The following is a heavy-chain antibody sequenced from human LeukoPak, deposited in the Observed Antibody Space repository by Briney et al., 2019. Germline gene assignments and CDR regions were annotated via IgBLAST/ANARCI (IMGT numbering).Heavy chain of an antibody. CDR2: ISGSGGST. Sequence: GGSLRLSCAASGFTFSSYAMSWVRQAPGKGLEWVSAISGSGGSTYYADSVKGRFTISRDNSKNTLYLQMNSLRAEDTAVYYCAKDQRLAGAARDAFDIWGQGTMVTVSS. CDR3: AKDQRLAGAARDAFDI. J-gene: IGHJ3*02. CDR1: GFTFSSYA. V-gene: IGHV3-23*01. D-gene: IGHD6-13*01.